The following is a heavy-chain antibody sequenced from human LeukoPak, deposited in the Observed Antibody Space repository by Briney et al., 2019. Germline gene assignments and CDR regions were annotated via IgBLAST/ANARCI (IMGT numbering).Heavy chain of an antibody. CDR2: ISYDGSNK. Sequence: GGSLRLSCAASGFTFSSYGMHWVRQAPGKGLEWVAVISYDGSNKYYADSVKGRFTISRDNSKNTLYLQMNSLRAEDTAVYYCARDPALRYFDWSFDYWGQGTLVTVSS. D-gene: IGHD3-9*01. CDR3: ARDPALRYFDWSFDY. J-gene: IGHJ4*02. V-gene: IGHV3-30*19. CDR1: GFTFSSYG.